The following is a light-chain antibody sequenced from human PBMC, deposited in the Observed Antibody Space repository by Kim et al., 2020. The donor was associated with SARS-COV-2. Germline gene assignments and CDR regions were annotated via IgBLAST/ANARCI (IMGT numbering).Light chain of an antibody. CDR3: QHYGSSLFT. CDR2: GAS. Sequence: EIALTQSPGTLSLSPGERATLSCRASQSVRNNYLAWYQQKPGQAPRLLIYGASNRATGIPDRFSGSGSGTDFTLTISRLEPEDFALYYCQHYGSSLFTFGPGTKVDIK. V-gene: IGKV3-20*01. CDR1: QSVRNNY. J-gene: IGKJ3*01.